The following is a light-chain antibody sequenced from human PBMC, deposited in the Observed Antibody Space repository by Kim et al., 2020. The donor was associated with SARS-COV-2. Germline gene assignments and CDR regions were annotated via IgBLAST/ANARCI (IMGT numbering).Light chain of an antibody. CDR3: QSYDSNSVI. CDR2: END. Sequence: NFMLTQPHSVSGSPGKTVTISCTRSRGNIASGYVQWYQQRPGSVPTTVIRENDQRPSGVPDRFSGSIDSSSNSASLTISGLKTEDEAVYYCQSYDSNSVIVGGGTQLTVL. V-gene: IGLV6-57*03. J-gene: IGLJ2*01. CDR1: RGNIASGY.